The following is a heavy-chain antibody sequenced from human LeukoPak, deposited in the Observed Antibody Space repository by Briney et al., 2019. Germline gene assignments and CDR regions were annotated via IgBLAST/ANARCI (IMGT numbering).Heavy chain of an antibody. CDR3: ARHRVESLDV. CDR1: GFTSTNSW. CDR2: IYPGDSDT. Sequence: GESLKISCKGSGFTSTNSWIGWVRQMPGKGLEWMGIIYPGDSDTRYSPSFQGQVTISADKSISTAYLQWSSLKASDTAMYYCARHRVESLDVWGQGTTVTVSS. J-gene: IGHJ6*02. V-gene: IGHV5-51*01.